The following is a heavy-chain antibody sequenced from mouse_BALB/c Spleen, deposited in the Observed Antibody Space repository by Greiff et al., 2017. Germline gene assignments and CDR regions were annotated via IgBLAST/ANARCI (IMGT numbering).Heavy chain of an antibody. CDR3: SRNANGFRLAY. CDR2: ISSGCGNT. CDR1: GFTFSSYT. Sequence: EVKLEESGGGLVKPGGSLKLSCEASGFTFSSYTMAWVSQNPEKRLEWVATISSGCGNTYYPERVKGRFTISREKSKNNLYLLMSSLRSEDTAVYYCSRNANGFRLAYWGQGTLVTVSA. J-gene: IGHJ3*01. V-gene: IGHV5-9*03.